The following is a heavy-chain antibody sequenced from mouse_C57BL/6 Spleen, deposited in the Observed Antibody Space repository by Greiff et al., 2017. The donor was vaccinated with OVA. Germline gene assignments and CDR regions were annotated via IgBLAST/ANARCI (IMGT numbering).Heavy chain of an antibody. CDR3: TRYYSNYAFDY. D-gene: IGHD2-5*01. J-gene: IGHJ2*01. CDR1: GYTFTSYW. Sequence: VQLQQPGAELVKPGASVKLSCKASGYTFTSYWMHWVQQRPGQGLEWIGMIHPNSGSTNYNEKFTSKATLTVDKSSSSAYMQLSRLAYEDSAVYYCTRYYSNYAFDYWGQGTTLTVSS. V-gene: IGHV1-64*01. CDR2: IHPNSGST.